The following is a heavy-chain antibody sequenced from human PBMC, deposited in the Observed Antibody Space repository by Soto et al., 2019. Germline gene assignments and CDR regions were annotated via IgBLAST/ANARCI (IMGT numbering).Heavy chain of an antibody. Sequence: GGSLRLSCAASGFTFSSYSMNWVRQAPGKGLEWVSSISSSSSYIYYADSVKGRFTISRDNAKNSLYLQMNSLRAEDTAVYYCARDPPLVVVAHFDIWGQGTMVTVSS. CDR2: ISSSSSYI. CDR1: GFTFSSYS. D-gene: IGHD2-15*01. CDR3: ARDPPLVVVAHFDI. J-gene: IGHJ3*02. V-gene: IGHV3-21*01.